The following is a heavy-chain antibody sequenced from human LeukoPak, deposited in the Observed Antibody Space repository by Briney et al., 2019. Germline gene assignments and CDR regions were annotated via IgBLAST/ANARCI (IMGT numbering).Heavy chain of an antibody. CDR2: IYYSGST. Sequence: SETLSLTCTVSGDSISSSSYYWGWICQPPGKGLEWIGSIYYSGSTYYNPSLKSRVTISVDTSKNQFSLKLSSVTAADMAVYYCASHTYSYSSSFFDPWGQGTLVNVSS. CDR3: ASHTYSYSSSFFDP. V-gene: IGHV4-39*01. D-gene: IGHD6-13*01. J-gene: IGHJ5*02. CDR1: GDSISSSSYY.